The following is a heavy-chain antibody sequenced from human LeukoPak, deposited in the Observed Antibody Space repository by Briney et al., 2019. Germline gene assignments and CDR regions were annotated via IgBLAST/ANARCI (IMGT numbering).Heavy chain of an antibody. CDR3: ARAPVFDTGPHGMDV. CDR1: GYTFTSYD. CDR2: MNPNSGNT. Sequence: EASVTVSCKASGYTFTSYDINWVRQATGQGREWMGWMNPNSGNTGYAQKFQGRVTMTRNTSISTAYMELSSLRSEDTAVYYCARAPVFDTGPHGMDVWGQGTTVTVSS. J-gene: IGHJ6*02. D-gene: IGHD3-9*01. V-gene: IGHV1-8*01.